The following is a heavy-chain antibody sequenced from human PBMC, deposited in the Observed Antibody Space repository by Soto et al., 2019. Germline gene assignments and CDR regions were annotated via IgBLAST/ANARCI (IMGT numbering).Heavy chain of an antibody. J-gene: IGHJ4*02. CDR3: ARDRQWAPLLY. D-gene: IGHD1-26*01. CDR2: GSAYNRNS. CDR1: GYTFRNYG. Sequence: QVQLVQSGSEVKKPGASVRVTCKASGYTFRNYGISWVREAPGQGLEWMGWGSAYNRNSNYAQKFEDRVIITADTATSTAYLELRGLRSDDTAIYYCARDRQWAPLLYWGQGTLVTVSS. V-gene: IGHV1-18*01.